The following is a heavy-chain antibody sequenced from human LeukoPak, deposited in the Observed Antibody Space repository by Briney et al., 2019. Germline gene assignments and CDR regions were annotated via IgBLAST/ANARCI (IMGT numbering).Heavy chain of an antibody. CDR1: GGSISSYY. Sequence: SETLSLTCTVSGGSISSYYWSWIRQPPGKGLEWIGYIYYSGSTNYNPSLKSRVTISVDTSMNQFSLKLSSVTAADTAVYYCARAGSGYNSLEYYFDYWGQGTLVAVSS. CDR2: IYYSGST. D-gene: IGHD5-24*01. V-gene: IGHV4-59*01. CDR3: ARAGSGYNSLEYYFDY. J-gene: IGHJ4*02.